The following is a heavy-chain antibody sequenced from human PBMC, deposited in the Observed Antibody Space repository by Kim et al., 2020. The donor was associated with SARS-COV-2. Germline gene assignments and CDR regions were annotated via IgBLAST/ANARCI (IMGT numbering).Heavy chain of an antibody. CDR2: ISYDGHNK. CDR3: ARAYCGHGSTSCYEGHYGMDV. V-gene: IGHV3-30*03. Sequence: VGSLRLSCAASGFTFRSYGMHWVRQAPGKGLEWVTVISYDGHNKYYAGSVKGRFTISRDNSKNTLYLQMNSLRAEDTAVYYCARAYCGHGSTSCYEGHYGMDVWGQGTTVTVSS. CDR1: GFTFRSYG. J-gene: IGHJ6*02. D-gene: IGHD2-2*01.